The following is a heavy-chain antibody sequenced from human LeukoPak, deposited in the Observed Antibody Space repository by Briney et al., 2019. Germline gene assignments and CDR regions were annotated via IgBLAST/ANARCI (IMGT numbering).Heavy chain of an antibody. D-gene: IGHD1-14*01. CDR2: ISGSGGST. CDR1: GFTFSSSA. J-gene: IGHJ4*02. CDR3: AKVGAGILDY. Sequence: GGSLRLSCAASGFTFSSSAMSWVRQVPGKGLEWVSAISGSGGSTYYADSVKGRFTISRDNSKNTLYLQMNSLRAEDTAVYYCAKVGAGILDYWGQGTLVTVSS. V-gene: IGHV3-23*01.